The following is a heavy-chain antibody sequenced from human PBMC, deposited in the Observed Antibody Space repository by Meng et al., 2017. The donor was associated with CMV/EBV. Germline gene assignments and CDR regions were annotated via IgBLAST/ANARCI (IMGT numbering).Heavy chain of an antibody. D-gene: IGHD6-6*01. CDR2: IYFGGNT. Sequence: SETLSLTCTVSGGSIYSSTFYWGWTRQPPGKGLEWIGSIYFGGNTYYNPSLKSRVTISIDTSKNQFSLRLSSVTAADTAVYYCARDIGGRRIAARPDYWGQGTLVTVSS. CDR1: GGSIYSSTFY. V-gene: IGHV4-39*07. CDR3: ARDIGGRRIAARPDY. J-gene: IGHJ4*02.